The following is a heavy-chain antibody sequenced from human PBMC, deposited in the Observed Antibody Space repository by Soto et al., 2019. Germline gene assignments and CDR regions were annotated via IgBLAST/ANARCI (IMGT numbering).Heavy chain of an antibody. D-gene: IGHD3-10*01. V-gene: IGHV5-10-1*01. CDR1: GYSFTSYW. Sequence: GESLKTSCKGSGYSFTSYWISWVRQMPGKGLEWMGRIDPSDSYTNYSPSFQGHVTISADKSISTAYLQWSSLKASDTAMYYCASPTMVRGVYYYYGMDVWGHGTTVTVSS. J-gene: IGHJ6*02. CDR3: ASPTMVRGVYYYYGMDV. CDR2: IDPSDSYT.